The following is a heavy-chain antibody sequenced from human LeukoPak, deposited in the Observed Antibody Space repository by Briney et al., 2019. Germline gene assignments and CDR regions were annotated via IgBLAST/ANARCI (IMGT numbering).Heavy chain of an antibody. CDR2: TSRSGDAM. J-gene: IGHJ4*02. V-gene: IGHV3-11*01. D-gene: IGHD3-16*02. CDR3: ARVAQPPHYDYVWGSYRYSYFDY. Sequence: GGSLRLSCAASGFTFSDYYMSWIRQPPGKGLEWVSYTSRSGDAMYYADSVRGRFAISRDNAKNSLYLQMNSLRAEDTAVYYCARVAQPPHYDYVWGSYRYSYFDYWGQGTLVPVSS. CDR1: GFTFSDYY.